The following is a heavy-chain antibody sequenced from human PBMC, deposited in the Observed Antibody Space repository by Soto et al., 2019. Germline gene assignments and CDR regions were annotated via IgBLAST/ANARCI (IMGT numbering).Heavy chain of an antibody. Sequence: QVQLVQSGAEVKKPGSSVKVSCKASGGTFSSYAISWVRQAPGQGLEWMGGIIPIFGTANYAQKFQGRVTITADESTSTAYMELSSLRSEHTAVYYCARDWGIAVADPGDFDYWGQGTLVTVSS. CDR3: ARDWGIAVADPGDFDY. CDR2: IIPIFGTA. V-gene: IGHV1-69*01. CDR1: GGTFSSYA. D-gene: IGHD6-19*01. J-gene: IGHJ4*02.